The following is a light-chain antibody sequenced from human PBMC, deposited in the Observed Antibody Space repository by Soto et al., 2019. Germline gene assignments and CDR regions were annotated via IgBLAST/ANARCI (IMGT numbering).Light chain of an antibody. CDR1: SSDVGTYKY. CDR2: EVS. V-gene: IGLV2-14*01. Sequence: QSVLSQPASVSGSPGQSITISCTGTSSDVGTYKYVSWYQHQPGEAPKLIIYEVSNRPSGVSNRFSGSKSGNTASLTISGIQTEDEADYYCGSITSSSTSVFGTGTKVTVL. J-gene: IGLJ1*01. CDR3: GSITSSSTSV.